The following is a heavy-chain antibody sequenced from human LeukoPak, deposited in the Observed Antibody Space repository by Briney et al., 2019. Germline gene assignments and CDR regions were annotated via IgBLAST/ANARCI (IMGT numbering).Heavy chain of an antibody. V-gene: IGHV2-70*11. CDR3: ARMRYCSSTSCYYFDY. D-gene: IGHD2-2*01. Sequence: SGPALVKPTQTLTLTCTFSGFSLSTSGMCVSWIRQPPGKALEWLARIDWGDDRYYNTSLKTRLTISKDTSKNQVVLTMTNMDPVDTATYYCARMRYCSSTSCYYFDYWGQGTLVTVSS. CDR2: IDWGDDR. J-gene: IGHJ4*02. CDR1: GFSLSTSGMC.